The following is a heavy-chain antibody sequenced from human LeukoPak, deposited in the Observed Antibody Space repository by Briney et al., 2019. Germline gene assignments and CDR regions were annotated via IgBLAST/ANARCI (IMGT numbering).Heavy chain of an antibody. V-gene: IGHV4-34*01. CDR2: INHSGST. CDR1: GGSFSGYY. Sequence: PSETLSLTCAVYGGSFSGYYWSWLRQPPGKGLEWIGEINHSGSTNYNPSLTSRVTISIDTSKNQFSLNLTSVTAADTAVYYCARAAYCSSTSCYRLDSWGQGTMVTVSS. J-gene: IGHJ3*02. D-gene: IGHD2-2*01. CDR3: ARAAYCSSTSCYRLDS.